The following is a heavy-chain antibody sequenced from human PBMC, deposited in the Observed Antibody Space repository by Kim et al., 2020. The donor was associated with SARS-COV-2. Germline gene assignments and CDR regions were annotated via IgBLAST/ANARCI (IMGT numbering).Heavy chain of an antibody. D-gene: IGHD1-26*01. CDR1: GFTLSSYA. CDR3: ARDSRGNTGIRLSFDI. CDR2: IYSGGTGT. Sequence: GGSLRLSCAASGFTLSSYAMSWVRQAPGMGLEWVSVIYSGGTGTNYADSVKGRFTISRDSAKNTLYPQMNSLTAEDTALYYCARDSRGNTGIRLSFDIWGQGTMVTVSS. V-gene: IGHV3-23*03. J-gene: IGHJ3*02.